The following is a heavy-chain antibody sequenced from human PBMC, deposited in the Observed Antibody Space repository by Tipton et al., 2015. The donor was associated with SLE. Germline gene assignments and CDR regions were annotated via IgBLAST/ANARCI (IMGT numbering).Heavy chain of an antibody. D-gene: IGHD2-15*01. CDR3: ARDVRGGTWWDY. J-gene: IGHJ4*02. CDR2: IKQDGTEE. Sequence: SLRLSCVTSGFSFSRSWMSWVRQAPGKGPEWVANIKQDGTEEYYVDSVKGRFTISRDNAKNSLFLQMNSLRAEDTAVYYCARDVRGGTWWDYWGQGTLVTVSS. CDR1: GFSFSRSW. V-gene: IGHV3-7*01.